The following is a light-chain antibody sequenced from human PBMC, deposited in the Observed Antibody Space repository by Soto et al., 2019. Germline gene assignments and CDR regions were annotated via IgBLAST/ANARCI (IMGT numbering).Light chain of an antibody. Sequence: DIQMTQSPSTLSASVGDRVTITCRASQSISSWLAWYQQKPGKAPKLLISKASSLESGVPSRFSGSGSGTEFTLTISSLQPDDFATYYCQQYNSFVYTFGQGIKLEIK. J-gene: IGKJ2*01. CDR2: KAS. V-gene: IGKV1-5*03. CDR3: QQYNSFVYT. CDR1: QSISSW.